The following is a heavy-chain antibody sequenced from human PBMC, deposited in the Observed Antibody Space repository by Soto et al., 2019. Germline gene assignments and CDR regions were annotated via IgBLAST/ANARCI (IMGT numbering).Heavy chain of an antibody. Sequence: QVQLQESGPGLVKPSETLSLTCTVSGGSISSYYWSWIRQPPGKGLEWIGYIYYSGSTNYNPSLKSRVTISVDTSKNQFSLKLSSVTAADTAVYYCARYSYGHDQTHWYFDLWGRGTLVTVSS. J-gene: IGHJ2*01. CDR3: ARYSYGHDQTHWYFDL. CDR2: IYYSGST. CDR1: GGSISSYY. D-gene: IGHD5-18*01. V-gene: IGHV4-59*01.